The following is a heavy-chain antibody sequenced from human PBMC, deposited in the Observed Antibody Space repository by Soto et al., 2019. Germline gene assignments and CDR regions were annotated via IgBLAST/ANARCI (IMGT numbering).Heavy chain of an antibody. CDR2: MNHNSGNT. CDR1: GYTFTSYD. V-gene: IGHV1-8*01. Sequence: QVQLVQSGAEVKKPGASVKVSCKASGYTFTSYDIYWVRQATGQGLEWRGWMNHNSGNTGYAQKFQGRVTITRNTSISTAYMELSSMRSENTAVYYCARGLIRRLLRPYYFDYGGQGTLLTVCS. J-gene: IGHJ4*02. CDR3: ARGLIRRLLRPYYFDY. D-gene: IGHD3-3*01.